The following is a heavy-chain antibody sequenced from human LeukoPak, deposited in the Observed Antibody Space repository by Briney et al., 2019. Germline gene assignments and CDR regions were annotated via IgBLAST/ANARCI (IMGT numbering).Heavy chain of an antibody. CDR3: AKNMVRGVMSYAFDI. CDR2: IRYDGSNK. D-gene: IGHD3-10*01. J-gene: IGHJ3*02. V-gene: IGHV3-30*02. CDR1: GFTFSSYG. Sequence: GGSLRLSRAASGFTFSSYGMHWVRQAPGKGLEWVAFIRYDGSNKYYADSVKGRFTISRDNSKNTLYLQMYSLRAEDTAVYYCAKNMVRGVMSYAFDIWGQGTMVTVSS.